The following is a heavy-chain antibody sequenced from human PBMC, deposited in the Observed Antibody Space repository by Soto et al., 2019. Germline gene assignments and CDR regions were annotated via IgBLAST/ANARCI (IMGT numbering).Heavy chain of an antibody. CDR1: GYSFTSYW. CDR2: IYPGDSDT. J-gene: IGHJ6*03. CDR3: ARLESEQLTAHSGGDYYYYYMDV. D-gene: IGHD2-21*02. Sequence: PGESLKISCKGSGYSFTSYWIGWVRQMPGKGLEWMGIIYPGDSDTRYSPSFQGQVTISADKSISTAYLQWSSLKASDTAMYYCARLESEQLTAHSGGDYYYYYMDVWGKGTTVTVSS. V-gene: IGHV5-51*01.